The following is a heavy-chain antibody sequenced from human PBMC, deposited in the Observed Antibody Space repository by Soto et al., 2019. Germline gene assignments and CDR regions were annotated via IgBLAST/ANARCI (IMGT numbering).Heavy chain of an antibody. V-gene: IGHV1-69*13. CDR2: IIPIFGTA. J-gene: IGHJ4*02. CDR3: ARGEYYDSSGYPLPDY. D-gene: IGHD3-22*01. CDR1: GGTFSSYA. Sequence: SVKVSCKASGGTFSSYAISWTRQAPGQGLEWMGGIIPIFGTANYAQKFQVRVTVTADESTSTAYMELSSLRSEDTAVYYCARGEYYDSSGYPLPDYWGQGTLVTVSS.